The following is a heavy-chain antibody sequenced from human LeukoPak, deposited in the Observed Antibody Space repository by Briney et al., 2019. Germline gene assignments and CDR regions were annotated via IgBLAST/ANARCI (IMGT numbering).Heavy chain of an antibody. D-gene: IGHD3-9*01. J-gene: IGHJ3*02. CDR2: ISSNGGST. V-gene: IGHV3-64*01. CDR1: GFTFSSYT. CDR3: ARGPPGLRYFDWLSEPPKRDDAFDI. Sequence: GGSLRLSCAASGFTFSSYTMHWVRQAPGKGLEYVSAISSNGGSTYYANSVKGRFTISRDNSKNTLYLQMGSLRAEDMAVYYCARGPPGLRYFDWLSEPPKRDDAFDIWGQGTMVTVSS.